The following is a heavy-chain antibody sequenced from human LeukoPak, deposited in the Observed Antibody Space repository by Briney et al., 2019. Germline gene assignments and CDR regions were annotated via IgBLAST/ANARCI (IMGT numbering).Heavy chain of an antibody. J-gene: IGHJ5*02. Sequence: GGSLRHSCAASGFTFSSYSMNWVRQAPGKGLEWVSYISSSSSTIYYADSVKGRFTISRDNAKNSLYLQMNSLRAGDTAVYYCAGEDYDFWSGYSTGPSVANWFDPWGQGTLVTVSS. D-gene: IGHD3-3*01. CDR1: GFTFSSYS. CDR2: ISSSSSTI. V-gene: IGHV3-48*01. CDR3: AGEDYDFWSGYSTGPSVANWFDP.